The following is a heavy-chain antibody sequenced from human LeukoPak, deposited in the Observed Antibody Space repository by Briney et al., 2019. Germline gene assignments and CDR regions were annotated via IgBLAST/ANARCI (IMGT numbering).Heavy chain of an antibody. V-gene: IGHV4-31*03. Sequence: SQTLSLTCTVSGGSISSGGYYWSWIRQHPGKGLEWIGYIYFSGSTYYNPSLKGRVTISVDTSKNQFSLRLSSVTAADTAVYYCARHVSYRGWFDSWGQGTLVTVSS. D-gene: IGHD2-2*01. CDR3: ARHVSYRGWFDS. CDR1: GGSISSGGYY. J-gene: IGHJ5*01. CDR2: IYFSGST.